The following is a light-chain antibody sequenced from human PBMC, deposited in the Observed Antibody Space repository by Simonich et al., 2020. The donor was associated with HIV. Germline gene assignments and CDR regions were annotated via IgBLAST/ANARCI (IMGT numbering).Light chain of an antibody. J-gene: IGKJ3*01. CDR1: QSVSSTY. V-gene: IGKV3-20*01. Sequence: EIVLTQSPGTLSSSPGERATLSCRASQSVSSTYLAWYQPKPGQAPRLLIYGASSRATGIPDRFSGSGSGTDFTLTISRLEPEDFAVYYCQQYGSSPFTFGPGTKVDIK. CDR3: QQYGSSPFT. CDR2: GAS.